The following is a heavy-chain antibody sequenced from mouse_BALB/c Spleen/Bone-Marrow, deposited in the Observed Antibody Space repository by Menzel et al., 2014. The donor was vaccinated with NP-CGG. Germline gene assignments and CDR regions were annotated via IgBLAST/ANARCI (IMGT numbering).Heavy chain of an antibody. D-gene: IGHD2-14*01. CDR1: GFTFSDYF. CDR2: ISDGGNYT. CDR3: ARDGDYRYAWFAF. V-gene: IGHV5-4*02. J-gene: IGHJ3*01. Sequence: DVHLVESGGALVKPGGSLKLSCAASGFTFSDYFMYWVRQTPEKRLEWVATISDGGNYTCYPDSVKGRFTISRDNAKNNLRLQMNSLRSEDTAKYFCARDGDYRYAWFAFWGQGTLVTVSA.